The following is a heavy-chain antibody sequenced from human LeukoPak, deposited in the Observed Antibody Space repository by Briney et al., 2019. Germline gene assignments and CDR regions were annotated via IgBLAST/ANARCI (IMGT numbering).Heavy chain of an antibody. V-gene: IGHV4-38-2*02. D-gene: IGHD4/OR15-4a*01. CDR1: GNSISSGYY. CDR2: IYHSGST. J-gene: IGHJ4*02. Sequence: SETLSLTCTVSGNSISSGYYWGWIRQPPGKGLEWIGNIYHSGSTYYNPSLKSRVTISLDTPKNQFSLKLSSVTAADTAVYYCARVGVDYGPHDYWGQGTLVTVSS. CDR3: ARVGVDYGPHDY.